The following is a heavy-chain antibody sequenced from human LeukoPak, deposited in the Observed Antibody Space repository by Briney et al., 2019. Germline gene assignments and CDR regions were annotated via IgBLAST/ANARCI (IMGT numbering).Heavy chain of an antibody. V-gene: IGHV3-30*02. J-gene: IGHJ4*02. CDR2: IRYDGSNK. D-gene: IGHD1-26*01. CDR1: GFTFSSYG. Sequence: PGGSLRLSCAASGFTFSSYGMHWVRQAPGKGLEGVAFIRYDGSNKYYADSVKGRFTISRDNSKNTLYLQMNSLRAEDTAVYYCAKDISGSYGRYFDYWGQGTLVTVSS. CDR3: AKDISGSYGRYFDY.